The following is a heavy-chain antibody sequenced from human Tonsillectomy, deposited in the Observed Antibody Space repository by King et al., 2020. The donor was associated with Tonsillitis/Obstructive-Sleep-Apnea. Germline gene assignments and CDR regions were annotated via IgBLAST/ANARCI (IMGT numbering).Heavy chain of an antibody. J-gene: IGHJ3*01. Sequence: VQLVESGSELKKPGASVKVSCKASGYTFTSYSINWVRQAPGRGLEGMGWINTNIGIPTFARAFTGHFVFSLDPSVTTAYMQISGLQAEDTAVYYCARCGPDAFDFWGQGTMVTVSS. CDR2: INTNIGIP. CDR1: GYTFTSYS. D-gene: IGHD2-21*01. V-gene: IGHV7-4-1*02. CDR3: ARCGPDAFDF.